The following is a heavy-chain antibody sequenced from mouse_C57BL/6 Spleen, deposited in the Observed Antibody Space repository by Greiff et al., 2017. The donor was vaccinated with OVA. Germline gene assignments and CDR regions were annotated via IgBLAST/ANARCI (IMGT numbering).Heavy chain of an antibody. Sequence: QVQLKQPGAELVRPGTSVKLSCKASGYTFTSYWMHWVKQRPGQGLEWIGVIDPSDSYTNYNQKFKGKATLTVDTSSSTAYMQLSSLTSEDSAVYYCARIYGYDKAWFAYWGQGTLVTVSA. D-gene: IGHD2-2*01. J-gene: IGHJ3*01. CDR2: IDPSDSYT. V-gene: IGHV1-59*01. CDR3: ARIYGYDKAWFAY. CDR1: GYTFTSYW.